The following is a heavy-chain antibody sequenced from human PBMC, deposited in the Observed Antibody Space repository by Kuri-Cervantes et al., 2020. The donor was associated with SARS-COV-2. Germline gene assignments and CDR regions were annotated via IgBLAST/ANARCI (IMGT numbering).Heavy chain of an antibody. CDR3: AKDSRNWGVLDY. D-gene: IGHD7-27*01. CDR2: ISYDGSNK. J-gene: IGHJ4*02. Sequence: GESLKISCAASGFTFSNYDIHWVRQAPGKGLEWVAVISYDGSNKYYAVSVKGRFTISRDNSKNTPYLQMNSLRAEDTSVYYCAKDSRNWGVLDYWGQGTLVTVSS. CDR1: GFTFSNYD. V-gene: IGHV3-30*18.